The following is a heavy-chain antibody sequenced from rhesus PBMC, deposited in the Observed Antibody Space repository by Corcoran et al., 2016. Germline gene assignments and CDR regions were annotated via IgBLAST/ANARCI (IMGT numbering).Heavy chain of an antibody. D-gene: IGHD6-25*01. Sequence: EVQLVESGGGLAKPGGSLRLSCAASGFTFSDYYMDWVRQAPGKGLEWVSRFSNGGGCTWDADSVKGRFTISRENAKNTLDLQRNSLRAEDTAVYYCAREGGSWRFDYWGQGVLVTVSS. V-gene: IGHV3-178*01. CDR3: AREGGSWRFDY. CDR2: FSNGGGCT. J-gene: IGHJ4*01. CDR1: GFTFSDYY.